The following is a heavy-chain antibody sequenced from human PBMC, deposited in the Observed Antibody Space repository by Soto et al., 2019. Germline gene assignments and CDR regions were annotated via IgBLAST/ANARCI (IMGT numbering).Heavy chain of an antibody. J-gene: IGHJ4*02. CDR1: GFTFSTYA. Sequence: GGSLRLSCGASGFTFSTYAMTWVRQAPGKGLEWVSAISGSGGSTYYADSAKGRFTISRDNSKNTLYLQMNSLRAEDTAIYYCAKEGSATVLNYWGQGTLVTVSS. V-gene: IGHV3-23*01. CDR2: ISGSGGST. D-gene: IGHD4-17*01. CDR3: AKEGSATVLNY.